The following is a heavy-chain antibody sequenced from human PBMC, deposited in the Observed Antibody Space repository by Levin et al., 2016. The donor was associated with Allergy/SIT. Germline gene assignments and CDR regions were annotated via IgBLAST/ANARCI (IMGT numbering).Heavy chain of an antibody. J-gene: IGHJ4*02. V-gene: IGHV3-9*01. CDR2: ISWNSGSI. D-gene: IGHD6-19*01. Sequence: GGSLRLSCAASGFTFDDYAMHWVRQAPGKGLEWVSGISWNSGSIGYADSVKGRFTISRDNAKNSLYLQMNSLRAEDTALYYCARAVAGILFDYWGQGTLVTVSS. CDR1: GFTFDDYA. CDR3: ARAVAGILFDY.